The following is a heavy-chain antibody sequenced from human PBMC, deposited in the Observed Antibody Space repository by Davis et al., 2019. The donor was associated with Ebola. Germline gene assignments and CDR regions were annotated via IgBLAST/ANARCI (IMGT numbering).Heavy chain of an antibody. CDR3: ARGESGSYPWYYFDY. D-gene: IGHD1-26*01. CDR1: GGTFSSYA. CDR2: IIPIFGTA. V-gene: IGHV1-69*13. J-gene: IGHJ4*02. Sequence: AASVKVSCKASGGTFSSYAISWVRQAPGQGLEWMGGIIPIFGTANYAQKFQGRVTITADESTSTAYMELSSLRSEDTAVYYCARGESGSYPWYYFDYWGQGTLVTVSS.